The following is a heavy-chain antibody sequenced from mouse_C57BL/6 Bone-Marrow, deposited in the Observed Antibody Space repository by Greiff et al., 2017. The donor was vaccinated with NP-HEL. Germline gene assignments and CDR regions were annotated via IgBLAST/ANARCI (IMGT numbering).Heavy chain of an antibody. V-gene: IGHV1-59*01. CDR3: ARRLTLAY. D-gene: IGHD2-2*01. Sequence: QVQLQQPGAELVRPGTSVKLSCKASGYTFTSYWMHWVKQRPGQGLEWIGVIDPSDSYTNYNQKFKGKATLTVDTSSSTAYMQLSSLTSEDSAVYYCARRLTLAYWGQGTTLTVSS. J-gene: IGHJ2*01. CDR1: GYTFTSYW. CDR2: IDPSDSYT.